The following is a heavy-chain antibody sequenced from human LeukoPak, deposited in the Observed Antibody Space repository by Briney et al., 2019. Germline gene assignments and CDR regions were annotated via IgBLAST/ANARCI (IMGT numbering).Heavy chain of an antibody. J-gene: IGHJ6*04. Sequence: GGSLRLSCAASEFTFTNAWMSWGRQAPGKGLEWCSGSSSSGGGTYYVDSVKGRVTISRDNHMNTLYLQMSRLRAEDTALYYCAIHSRSWADSVLGYGMDVWGKGTTVTVSS. CDR3: AIHSRSWADSVLGYGMDV. CDR2: SSSSGGGT. D-gene: IGHD6-13*01. CDR1: EFTFTNAW. V-gene: IGHV3-23*01.